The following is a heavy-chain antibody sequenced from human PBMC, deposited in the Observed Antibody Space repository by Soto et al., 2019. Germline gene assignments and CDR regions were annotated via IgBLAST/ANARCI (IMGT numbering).Heavy chain of an antibody. J-gene: IGHJ4*02. CDR2: IYHSGST. Sequence: QLQLQESGSGLVKPSQTLSLTCAASGGSISSGGYSWSWIRQPPGKGLEWIGYIYHSGSTYYNPSLKSRVTISVDRSKIQFSLRLSSVTAADTAVYYCAGGIAARPLGYWGQGTLVTVSS. D-gene: IGHD6-6*01. V-gene: IGHV4-30-2*01. CDR3: AGGIAARPLGY. CDR1: GGSISSGGYS.